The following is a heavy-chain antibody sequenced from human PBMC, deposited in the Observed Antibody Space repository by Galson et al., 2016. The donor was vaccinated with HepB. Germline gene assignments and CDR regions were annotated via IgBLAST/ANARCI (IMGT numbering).Heavy chain of an antibody. J-gene: IGHJ5*02. CDR2: INTNTGNP. CDR1: GYTFSAFY. D-gene: IGHD1-20*01. V-gene: IGHV7-4-1*02. CDR3: ARATEIPGTYWFDP. Sequence: SVKVSCKASGYTFSAFYLHWVRQAPGQGPEWMGWINTNTGNPTYAQGFTGRFVFSLDTSVSTTYLQISSLKADDTALYFCARATEIPGTYWFDPWGQGTLVTVSS.